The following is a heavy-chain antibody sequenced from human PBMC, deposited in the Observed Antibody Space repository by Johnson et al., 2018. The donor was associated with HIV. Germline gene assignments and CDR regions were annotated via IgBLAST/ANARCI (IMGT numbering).Heavy chain of an antibody. V-gene: IGHV3-30*19. CDR3: ARGGAYCGGDCNAFDI. CDR1: GFTFSSYG. D-gene: IGHD2-21*02. J-gene: IGHJ3*02. CDR2: ISYDGSNK. Sequence: QVQLVESGGGVVQPGRPLRLSCAASGFTFSSYGIHWVRQAPGKGLEWVAVISYDGSNKYYADSVKGRFTISRDNAKNSLYLQMNSLRAEDTAVYYCARGGAYCGGDCNAFDIWGQGTMVTVSS.